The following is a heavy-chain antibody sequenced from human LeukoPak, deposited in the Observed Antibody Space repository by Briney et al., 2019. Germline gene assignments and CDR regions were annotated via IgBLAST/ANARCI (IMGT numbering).Heavy chain of an antibody. CDR3: ARGGIQLWPYYFDY. D-gene: IGHD5-18*01. J-gene: IGHJ4*02. CDR2: IYTSGST. CDR1: GGSISSGSYY. Sequence: SETLSLTCTVSGGSISSGSYYWSWIRQPAGKGLEWIGRIYTSGSTNYNPSLKSRVTISVDTSKNQFSLKLSSVTAADTAVCYCARGGIQLWPYYFDYWGQGTLVTVSS. V-gene: IGHV4-61*02.